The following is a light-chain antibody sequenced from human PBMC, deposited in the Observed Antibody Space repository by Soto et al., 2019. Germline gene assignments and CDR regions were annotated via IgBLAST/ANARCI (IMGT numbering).Light chain of an antibody. CDR2: GAS. CDR1: QSVSNNY. Sequence: EIVLTQSPGTLSLSPGERAAISCRASQSVSNNYLAWYQQKPGQAPRLLIYGASNRATGIPDRFSGSGSGTDFTLTISRLEPEDFAVYYCQQYGSLGTFGQGTKVDIK. CDR3: QQYGSLGT. J-gene: IGKJ1*01. V-gene: IGKV3-20*01.